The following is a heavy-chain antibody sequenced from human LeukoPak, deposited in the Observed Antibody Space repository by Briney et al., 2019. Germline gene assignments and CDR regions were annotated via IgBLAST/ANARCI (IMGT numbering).Heavy chain of an antibody. Sequence: ASVKVSCKASGYTFTSSGISWVRQAPGQGLEWMGWISGYNGNTNYAQKLQGRVTMTTDTSTSTAHMDLRSLRSDDTAVYYCARDICSGPSCYSREPFDIWGQGTMVTVSS. CDR1: GYTFTSSG. D-gene: IGHD2-15*01. J-gene: IGHJ3*02. V-gene: IGHV1-18*01. CDR3: ARDICSGPSCYSREPFDI. CDR2: ISGYNGNT.